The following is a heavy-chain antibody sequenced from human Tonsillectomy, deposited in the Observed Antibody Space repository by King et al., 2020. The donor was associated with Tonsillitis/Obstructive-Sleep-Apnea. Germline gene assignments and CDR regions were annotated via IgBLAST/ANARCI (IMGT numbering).Heavy chain of an antibody. CDR1: GGSISRYY. V-gene: IGHV4-59*01. D-gene: IGHD4-23*01. CDR2: IYDSGST. J-gene: IGHJ6*03. Sequence: VQLQESGPGLVKPSETLSLTCIVSGGSISRYYWSWIRQPPGKGLEWIGYIYDSGSTSYNPSLKSRVTISVDTSKNQLSLKLSSVTAADTAVYYCVGGTVVTPGDYYCMDVWGKGTTVTVSS. CDR3: VGGTVVTPGDYYCMDV.